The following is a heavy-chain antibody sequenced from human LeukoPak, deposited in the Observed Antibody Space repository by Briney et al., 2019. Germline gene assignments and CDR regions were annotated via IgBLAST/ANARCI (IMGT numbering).Heavy chain of an antibody. Sequence: PGGSLRLSCAASGFSLNTYAMSWVRQAPGKGLEWVSGISDSGSSTYYAGSVKGRFTISRDNSKNTLYLQMNSLRAEDTAVYYCAKALGGYSYGGYFDYWGQGTLVTVSS. J-gene: IGHJ4*02. CDR3: AKALGGYSYGGYFDY. D-gene: IGHD5-18*01. V-gene: IGHV3-23*01. CDR1: GFSLNTYA. CDR2: ISDSGSST.